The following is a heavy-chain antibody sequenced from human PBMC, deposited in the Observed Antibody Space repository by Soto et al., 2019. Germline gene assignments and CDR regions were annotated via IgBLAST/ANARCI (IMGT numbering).Heavy chain of an antibody. J-gene: IGHJ6*03. CDR1: GFTFSSYA. CDR2: MSGSGDST. D-gene: IGHD6-13*01. V-gene: IGHV3-23*01. CDR3: AKGDIAARSGVDYYMDV. Sequence: EVQLLESGGGLVQPGGALRLSCAASGFTFSSYAMSWVRQAPGKGLEWVAAMSGSGDSTYFTDSVKGRFSISRDNSKNPLYLQMNSLRAEDTAVYYCAKGDIAARSGVDYYMDVWGKGTTVTVSS.